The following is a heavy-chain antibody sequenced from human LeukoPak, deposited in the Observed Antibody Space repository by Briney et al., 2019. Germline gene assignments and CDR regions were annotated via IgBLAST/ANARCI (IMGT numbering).Heavy chain of an antibody. CDR3: ARAPLVPAAVAYAY. CDR2: INHSGGT. J-gene: IGHJ4*02. CDR1: GGSFSGYY. V-gene: IGHV4-34*01. D-gene: IGHD2-2*01. Sequence: PSETLSLTCAVYGGSFSGYYWSWIRQPPGKGLEWIGEINHSGGTNYNPSLKSRVTISVDTSKNQFSLKLSSVTAADTAVYYCARAPLVPAAVAYAYWGQGTLVTVSS.